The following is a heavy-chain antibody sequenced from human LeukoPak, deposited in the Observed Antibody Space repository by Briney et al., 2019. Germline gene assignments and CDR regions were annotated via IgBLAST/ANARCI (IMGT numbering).Heavy chain of an antibody. V-gene: IGHV1-69*02. CDR3: ASENGDYSGHWFDP. Sequence: SVKVSCKASGGTFSSYTISWVRQAPGQGLEWMGRIIPILGIANYAQKFQGRVTIAADKSTSTAYMELSSLRSEDTAVYYCASENGDYSGHWFDPWGQGTLVTVSS. CDR2: IIPILGIA. D-gene: IGHD4-17*01. J-gene: IGHJ5*02. CDR1: GGTFSSYT.